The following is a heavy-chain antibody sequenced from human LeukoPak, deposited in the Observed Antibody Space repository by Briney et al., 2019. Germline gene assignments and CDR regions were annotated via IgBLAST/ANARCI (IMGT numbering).Heavy chain of an antibody. V-gene: IGHV1-18*01. Sequence: GPSVRVSCKTSGYTFISYGVGWVRQAPGQGLEWMGWISTYGGSTNYAQNLQGRVTITTDTSTTTVYMELRSLRSDDTAVYYCARPNTDSAGYYFDYWGQGTLVTVS. CDR3: ARPNTDSAGYYFDY. CDR2: ISTYGGST. D-gene: IGHD6-13*01. CDR1: GYTFISYG. J-gene: IGHJ4*02.